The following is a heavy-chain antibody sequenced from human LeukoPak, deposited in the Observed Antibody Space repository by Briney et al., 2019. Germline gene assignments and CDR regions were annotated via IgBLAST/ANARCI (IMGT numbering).Heavy chain of an antibody. CDR1: GFTFSSYG. CDR3: AKDRSWGGSAFDI. V-gene: IGHV3-30*02. CDR2: IRYDGSNK. D-gene: IGHD2-15*01. J-gene: IGHJ3*02. Sequence: GGSLRLSCAASGFTFSSYGMHSVRQAPGKGLEWVAFIRYDGSNKYYADSVKGRFTISRDNSKNTLYLQMNSLRAEDTAVYYCAKDRSWGGSAFDIWGQGTMVTVSS.